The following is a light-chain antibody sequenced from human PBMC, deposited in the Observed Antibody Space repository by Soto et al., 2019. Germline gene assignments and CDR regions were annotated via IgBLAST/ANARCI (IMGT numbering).Light chain of an antibody. CDR2: EGS. J-gene: IGLJ1*01. Sequence: QSVLTQPASVSGSPGQSITISCTGTSSDVGSYNLVSWYQQHPGKAPKLMIYEGSKRPSGVSNRFSGSKSGNTASLTISGLQAEDEVDYYCCSYAGIRTYNYVLGSDTRVTVL. CDR3: CSYAGIRTYNYV. V-gene: IGLV2-23*01. CDR1: SSDVGSYNL.